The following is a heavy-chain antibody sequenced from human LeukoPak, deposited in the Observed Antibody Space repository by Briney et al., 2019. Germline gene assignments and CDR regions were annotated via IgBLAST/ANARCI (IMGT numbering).Heavy chain of an antibody. D-gene: IGHD6-13*01. V-gene: IGHV3-7*01. CDR3: ARVAVAGIYFFYYMDV. CDR2: IKREGGDR. CDR1: GFTFSSNG. J-gene: IGHJ6*03. Sequence: GGSLRLSCATSGFTFSSNGISSVRQAPGKGLEWVAYIKREGGDRYYVDSVKGRFTISRDNTKNSLYPQMNSLRAEDTAVYYCARVAVAGIYFFYYMDVWGKGTTVTVSS.